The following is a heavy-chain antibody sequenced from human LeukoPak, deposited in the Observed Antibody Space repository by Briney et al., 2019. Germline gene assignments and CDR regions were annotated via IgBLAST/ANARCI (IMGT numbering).Heavy chain of an antibody. CDR2: IYSSGDT. D-gene: IGHD6-13*01. CDR1: GFTVSSNY. V-gene: IGHV3-53*01. CDR3: ARFHGYSAYYFDY. J-gene: IGHJ4*02. Sequence: GGSLRLSCAASGFTVSSNYMSWVRQAPGKGLEWVSLIYSSGDTYYADSVKGRFTISRDNSKNTLYLQMNSLRAEDTALYYCARFHGYSAYYFDYWGQGTLVTASS.